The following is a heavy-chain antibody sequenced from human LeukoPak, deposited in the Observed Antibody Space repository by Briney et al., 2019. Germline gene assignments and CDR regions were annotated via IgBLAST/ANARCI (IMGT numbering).Heavy chain of an antibody. J-gene: IGHJ6*03. D-gene: IGHD3-10*01. CDR1: GGSISSSNW. Sequence: ASETLSLTCAVSGGSISSSNWWSWVRQPPGKGLEWIGEIYHSGSTNYNPSLKSRVTISVDKSKNQFSLKLSSVTAADTAVYYCARGYYGSGSLVYYYYYYMDVWGKGTTVTVSS. V-gene: IGHV4-4*02. CDR2: IYHSGST. CDR3: ARGYYGSGSLVYYYYYYMDV.